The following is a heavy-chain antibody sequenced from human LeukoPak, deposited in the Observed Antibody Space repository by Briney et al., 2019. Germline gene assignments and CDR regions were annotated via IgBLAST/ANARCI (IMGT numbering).Heavy chain of an antibody. J-gene: IGHJ5*02. CDR3: ARGPSVYSSGWYNWFDP. Sequence: GASVKVSCKASGYTFTGYSMHWVRQAPGQGLEWMGWINPNSGAASYAQKFQGRVTMTRDTSISTAYMELSRLTSDDTAVYYCARGPSVYSSGWYNWFDPWGQGTLVTVSS. D-gene: IGHD6-19*01. V-gene: IGHV1-2*02. CDR1: GYTFTGYS. CDR2: INPNSGAA.